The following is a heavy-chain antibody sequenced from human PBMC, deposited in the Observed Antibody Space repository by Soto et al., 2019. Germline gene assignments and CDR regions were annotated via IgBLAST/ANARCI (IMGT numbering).Heavy chain of an antibody. J-gene: IGHJ3*02. Sequence: SETLSLTCTVSGGSISSSSYYWGWIRQPPGKGLEWIGSIYYSGSTYYNPSLKSRVTISVDTSKNQFSLKLSSVTAADTAVYYCARAHTEEGIGAFDIWGQGTMVTVSS. CDR2: IYYSGST. CDR1: GGSISSSSYY. V-gene: IGHV4-39*01. D-gene: IGHD3-10*01. CDR3: ARAHTEEGIGAFDI.